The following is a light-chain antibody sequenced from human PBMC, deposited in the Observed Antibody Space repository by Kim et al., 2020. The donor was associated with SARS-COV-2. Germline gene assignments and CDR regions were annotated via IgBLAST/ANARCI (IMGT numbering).Light chain of an antibody. CDR2: SAS. Sequence: SPGGRAPLSCRASQNINSKYLAWYQQKPGQAPRLLMYSASSRATGIPDRFSGVGSGTDFTLIISRVEPEDFAVYYCQQYGGSGPCTFGQGTKLEI. J-gene: IGKJ2*02. CDR3: QQYGGSGPCT. CDR1: QNINSKY. V-gene: IGKV3-20*01.